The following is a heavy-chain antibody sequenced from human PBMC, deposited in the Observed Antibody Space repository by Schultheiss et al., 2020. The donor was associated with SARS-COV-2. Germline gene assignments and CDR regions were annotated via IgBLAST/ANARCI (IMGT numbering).Heavy chain of an antibody. J-gene: IGHJ4*02. D-gene: IGHD2-15*01. Sequence: GGSLRLSCAASGFTFSSYGMHWVRQAPGKGLEWVAVISYDGSNKYYADSVKGRFTISRDNSKNTLYLQMNSLRAEDTAVYYCARMSRGGYPLDYWGQGTLVTVSS. V-gene: IGHV3-30*03. CDR1: GFTFSSYG. CDR2: ISYDGSNK. CDR3: ARMSRGGYPLDY.